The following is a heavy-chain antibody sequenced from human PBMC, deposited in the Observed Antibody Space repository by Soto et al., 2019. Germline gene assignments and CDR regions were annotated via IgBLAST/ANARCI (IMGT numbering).Heavy chain of an antibody. CDR1: GFSFSTYG. J-gene: IGHJ4*02. V-gene: IGHV3-33*01. CDR3: VRDLREDGCSSSSCFYFDY. Sequence: QVQLVESGGGVVQPGRSLRLSCAASGFSFSTYGMHWVRQAPGKGLEWVAVIWDDGTNKYYADSVKGRFTISRDNSKNTLYLQMNSLRAEDTAVYYSVRDLREDGCSSSSCFYFDYWGQGTLVTVSS. D-gene: IGHD2-2*01. CDR2: IWDDGTNK.